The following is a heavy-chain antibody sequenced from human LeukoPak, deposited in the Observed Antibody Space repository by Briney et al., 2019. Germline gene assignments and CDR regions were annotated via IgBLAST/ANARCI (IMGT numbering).Heavy chain of an antibody. CDR3: ARSTYGSYGYRPRRQVYAFDI. Sequence: GGSLRLSCAASGFTFSSYWMSWVRQAPGKGLEWVANIKQDGSEKNYVDSVKGRFTISRDNAKNSLYLQMNSLRAEDTALYYCARSTYGSYGYRPRRQVYAFDIWGQGTMVTVSS. D-gene: IGHD5-18*01. CDR2: IKQDGSEK. J-gene: IGHJ3*02. V-gene: IGHV3-7*01. CDR1: GFTFSSYW.